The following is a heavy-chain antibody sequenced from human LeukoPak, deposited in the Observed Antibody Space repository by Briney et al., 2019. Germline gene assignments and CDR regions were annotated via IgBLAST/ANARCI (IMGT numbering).Heavy chain of an antibody. CDR1: GYTFTSYG. Sequence: EASVTVSCKASGYTFTSYGISWVRQAPGQGLEWMGWISAYNGNTNYAQKLQGRVTMTTDTSTSTAYMELRSLRSDDTAVYYCARDFVVVPAASYWGQGTLVTVSS. CDR2: ISAYNGNT. CDR3: ARDFVVVPAASY. D-gene: IGHD2-2*01. V-gene: IGHV1-18*01. J-gene: IGHJ4*02.